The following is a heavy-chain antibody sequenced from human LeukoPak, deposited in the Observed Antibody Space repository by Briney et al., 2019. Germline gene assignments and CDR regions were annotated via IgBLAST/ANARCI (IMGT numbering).Heavy chain of an antibody. CDR3: ARLKDAVTIFDC. CDR2: IKEDGSDK. J-gene: IGHJ5*01. CDR1: GFTFRNYW. Sequence: GGSLRLSCIGSGFTFRNYWMSWVRQAPGKGLEWVASIKEDGSDKRYVDSVKGRFTISRDNTKNSLFVQMSSLRAEGTAVYYCARLKDAVTIFDCWGQGILVTVSS. D-gene: IGHD4-17*01. V-gene: IGHV3-7*01.